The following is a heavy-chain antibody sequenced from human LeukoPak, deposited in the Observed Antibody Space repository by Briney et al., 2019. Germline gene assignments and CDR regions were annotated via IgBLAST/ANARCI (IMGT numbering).Heavy chain of an antibody. Sequence: ASVKVSCKASGYTFTSYGISWVRQAPGQGLEWMGWISAYNGNTNYAQKLQGRVTMTTDTSTSTAYMELRSLRSDDTAVYYCARYNPYYYGSGSYRQFDYWGQGTLVTVSS. J-gene: IGHJ4*02. D-gene: IGHD3-10*01. V-gene: IGHV1-18*01. CDR3: ARYNPYYYGSGSYRQFDY. CDR2: ISAYNGNT. CDR1: GYTFTSYG.